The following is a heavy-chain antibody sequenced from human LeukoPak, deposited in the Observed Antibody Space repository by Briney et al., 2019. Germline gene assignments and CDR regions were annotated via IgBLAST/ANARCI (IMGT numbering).Heavy chain of an antibody. V-gene: IGHV3-23*01. CDR1: GFPFMNYA. Sequence: GGSLRLSCVASGFPFMNYAMAWVRQAPGKGLQWVSSISGSGDDTYFADSVRGRFSISRDNSKTTLFLQMSSLRAADTAIYYCAKVGSYYFGAGRLTVPYYFDTWGQGSLVTVSS. CDR2: ISGSGDDT. CDR3: AKVGSYYFGAGRLTVPYYFDT. J-gene: IGHJ4*02. D-gene: IGHD3-10*01.